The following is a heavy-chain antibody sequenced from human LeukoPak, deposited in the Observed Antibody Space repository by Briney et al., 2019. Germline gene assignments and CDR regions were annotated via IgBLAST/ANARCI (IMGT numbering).Heavy chain of an antibody. Sequence: PGGSLRLSCAASGFTFSSYSMNWVRRAPEKGLEWVSSISSSSSYIYYADSVKGRFTISRDNAKNSLYLQMNSLRAEDTAVYYCARDQVSSMDVWGQGTTVTVSS. CDR1: GFTFSSYS. V-gene: IGHV3-21*01. CDR2: ISSSSSYI. CDR3: ARDQVSSMDV. J-gene: IGHJ6*02.